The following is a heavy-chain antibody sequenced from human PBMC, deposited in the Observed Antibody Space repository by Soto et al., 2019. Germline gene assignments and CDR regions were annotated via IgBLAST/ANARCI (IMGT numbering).Heavy chain of an antibody. V-gene: IGHV1-46*01. J-gene: IGHJ4*02. D-gene: IGHD1-26*01. CDR1: GYTFTSYY. CDR3: ARVSGGSYYGSGHYFDY. CDR2: INPSGGST. Sequence: QVQLVQSGAEVKKPGASVKVSCKASGYTFTSYYMHWVRQAPGQGLEWMGIINPSGGSTSYAQKCQGRVTMTRDMSTSTVYVELSSLRSEDTAVYYCARVSGGSYYGSGHYFDYWGQGTLVTVSS.